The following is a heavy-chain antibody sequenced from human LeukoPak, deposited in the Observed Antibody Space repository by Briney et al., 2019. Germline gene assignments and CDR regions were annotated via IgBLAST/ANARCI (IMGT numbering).Heavy chain of an antibody. CDR1: GFTFCDYD. CDR3: CCGSIGNGSGWYIDY. J-gene: IGHJ4*02. Sequence: GGSLRLSCTISGFTFCDYDVAWVRQAPGKGLEWVGFARNRAYGGATEYAASAKGRFTISRDDSSKKAYLQVSDLHTDDTPGYVFCCGSIGNGSGWYIDYWGQGTLVTVSS. CDR2: ARNRAYGGAT. V-gene: IGHV3-49*04. D-gene: IGHD6-19*01.